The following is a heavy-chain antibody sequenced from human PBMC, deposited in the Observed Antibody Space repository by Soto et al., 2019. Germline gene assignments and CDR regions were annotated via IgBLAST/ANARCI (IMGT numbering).Heavy chain of an antibody. CDR1: GGTLRSYS. V-gene: IGHV1-69*01. CDR2: IIPICGTA. CDR3: AGRRLGGKLPAYGWFAP. Sequence: QVQLVQSGAEVKKPGSSVKVSCKASGGTLRSYSISWVRQAPGQGLEWMGGIIPICGTANYAPKFQGRVTIIADETTSAAYLELTNLKSEDTAVYYCAGRRLGGKLPAYGWFAPWGQGTLVTVSS. D-gene: IGHD3-10*01. J-gene: IGHJ5*02.